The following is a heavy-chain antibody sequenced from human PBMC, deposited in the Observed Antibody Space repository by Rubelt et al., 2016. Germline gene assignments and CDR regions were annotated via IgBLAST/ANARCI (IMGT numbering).Heavy chain of an antibody. CDR2: VSYSGVS. D-gene: IGHD4-23*01. Sequence: QVQLQESGPGLVKPSETLSLTCTVSGGPISGYYWSWIRQPPGKGLEWLGYVSYSGVSNYNPSLRSRVTTSVDSSKNQFSRGLTSGTAADTAVYYCARRTGARYGGNGAFDYWGQGTLVTVSS. CDR3: ARRTGARYGGNGAFDY. CDR1: GGPISGYY. J-gene: IGHJ4*02. V-gene: IGHV4-59*08.